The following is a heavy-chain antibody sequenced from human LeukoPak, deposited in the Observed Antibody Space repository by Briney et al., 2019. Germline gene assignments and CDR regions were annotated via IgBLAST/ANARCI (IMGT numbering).Heavy chain of an antibody. J-gene: IGHJ4*02. CDR2: INHSGST. V-gene: IGHV4-34*01. Sequence: SETLSLTCAVYGGSFSGYYWSWIRQPPGKGLEWIGEINHSGSTNYNPSLKSRVTISVDTSKNQFSLKLSSVTAADTAVYYCARRRGGWYSPSVNFDYWGQGTLVTVSS. CDR3: ARRRGGWYSPSVNFDY. D-gene: IGHD6-19*01. CDR1: GGSFSGYY.